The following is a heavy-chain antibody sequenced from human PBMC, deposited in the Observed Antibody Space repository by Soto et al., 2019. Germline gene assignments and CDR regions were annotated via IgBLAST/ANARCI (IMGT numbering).Heavy chain of an antibody. D-gene: IGHD5-18*01. J-gene: IGHJ5*02. CDR2: IYYSGST. V-gene: IGHV4-31*01. CDR1: GGSISSGGYY. CDR3: ARDQSHQRGYRPTYNWFHP. Sequence: QVQLQESGPGLVKPSQTLSLTGTVSGGSISSGGYYWSWIRQHPAKGLEWIGYIYYSGSTYYNPSLKSSVTISVDTSKNQFSLEPSSLTAADTAVYYWARDQSHQRGYRPTYNWFHPWGQGTLVTVSS.